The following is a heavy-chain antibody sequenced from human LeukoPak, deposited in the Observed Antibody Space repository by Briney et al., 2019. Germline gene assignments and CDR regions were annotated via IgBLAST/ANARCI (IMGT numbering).Heavy chain of an antibody. J-gene: IGHJ3*02. Sequence: SETLSLTCAVYGESFSGYYWNWIRQPPGKGLEWIGEINDSGSTKYNPSLKSRVTMSIDTSKKQFSLKLSSVTAADTAVYYCARHGNIVVIPDTSKGFDIWGQGTMVTVSS. D-gene: IGHD2-2*01. CDR3: ARHGNIVVIPDTSKGFDI. V-gene: IGHV4-34*01. CDR2: INDSGST. CDR1: GESFSGYY.